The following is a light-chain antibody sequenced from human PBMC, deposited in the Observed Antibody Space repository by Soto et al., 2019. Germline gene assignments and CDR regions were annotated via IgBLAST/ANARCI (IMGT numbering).Light chain of an antibody. CDR1: SSDVGAYNY. V-gene: IGLV2-14*01. CDR3: SSYTASATLL. CDR2: EVI. J-gene: IGLJ2*01. Sequence: QSALTQPASVSGSPGQSIAISCTGTSSDVGAYNYVSWYQRHPGKVPKLLIYEVINRPSGVSNRFSGSKSGNTASLTISGLQAEDEADYDCSSYTASATLLFGGGTKLTVL.